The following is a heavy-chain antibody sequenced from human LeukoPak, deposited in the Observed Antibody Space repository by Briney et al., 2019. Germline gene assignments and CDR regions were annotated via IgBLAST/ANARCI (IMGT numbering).Heavy chain of an antibody. J-gene: IGHJ4*01. Sequence: GGSLRLSGAASGFTVSSKHMSWVRQAPGKGLEWVAVIWYDGSNKYYADSVKGRFTISRDNSKNTLYLQMNSLRAEDTAVYYCARDLEEYYYDSSGLDYWGQGTLVTVSS. CDR3: ARDLEEYYYDSSGLDY. CDR1: GFTVSSKH. V-gene: IGHV3-33*08. D-gene: IGHD3-22*01. CDR2: IWYDGSNK.